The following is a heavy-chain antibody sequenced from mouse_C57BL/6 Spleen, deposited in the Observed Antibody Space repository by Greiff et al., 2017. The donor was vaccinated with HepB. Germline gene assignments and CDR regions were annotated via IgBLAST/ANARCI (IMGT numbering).Heavy chain of an antibody. V-gene: IGHV3-6*01. Sequence: EVKLMESGPGLVKPSQSLSLTCSVTGYSITSGYYWNWIRQFPGNKLEWMGYISYDGSNNYNPSLKNRISITRDTSKNQFFLKLNSVTTEDTATYYCARGERLYAMDYWGQGTSVTVSS. CDR1: GYSITSGYY. J-gene: IGHJ4*01. CDR3: ARGERLYAMDY. CDR2: ISYDGSN.